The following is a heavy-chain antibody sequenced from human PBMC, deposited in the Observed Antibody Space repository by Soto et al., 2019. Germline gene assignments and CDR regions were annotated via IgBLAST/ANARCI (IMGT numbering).Heavy chain of an antibody. CDR3: ARDWRTAIT. J-gene: IGHJ4*02. CDR1: GFTFSNYR. CDR2: ISSRSDFI. Sequence: RXLSCAGSGFTFSNYRMNWGLQAPGKGLEWVSSISSRSDFIYYAGSVKGRFTISRDNAKNSLYLQMNSLRAEDTAVYYCARDWRTAITWGKGTLVTVAS. V-gene: IGHV3-21*01. D-gene: IGHD5-18*01.